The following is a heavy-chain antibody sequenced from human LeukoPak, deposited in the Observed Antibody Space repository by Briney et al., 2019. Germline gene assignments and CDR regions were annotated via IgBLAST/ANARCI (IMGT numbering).Heavy chain of an antibody. CDR3: AKDSCGGDCYSLDY. CDR1: GFTFSGYG. D-gene: IGHD2-21*02. Sequence: GGSLRLSCAASGFTFSGYGMHWVRQAPGRGLEWVAIISYDGSHKYYADSVKGRFTISRDSSKNTLYLQMNSLRAEDTAVYYCAKDSCGGDCYSLDYWGQGTLVTVSS. J-gene: IGHJ4*02. CDR2: ISYDGSHK. V-gene: IGHV3-30*18.